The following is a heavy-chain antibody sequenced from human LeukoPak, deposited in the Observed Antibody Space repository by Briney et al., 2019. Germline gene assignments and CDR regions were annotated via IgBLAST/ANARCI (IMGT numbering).Heavy chain of an antibody. CDR3: ARVDSSSDYFDY. CDR1: GFTFNNYG. J-gene: IGHJ4*02. V-gene: IGHV3-30*02. Sequence: PGGSLRLSCAASGFTFNNYGMHWVRQAPGLGLEWVSFIQYDGSNKFYSDSVKGRLTISRDNAKNTLYLQMNSLRAEDTAVYYCARVDSSSDYFDYWGQGTLVTVSS. D-gene: IGHD6-13*01. CDR2: IQYDGSNK.